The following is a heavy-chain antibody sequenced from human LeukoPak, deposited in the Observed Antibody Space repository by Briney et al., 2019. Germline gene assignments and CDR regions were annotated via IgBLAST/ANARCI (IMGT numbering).Heavy chain of an antibody. CDR3: ARSSIVADHFDY. CDR1: GGTFSSYA. J-gene: IGHJ4*02. D-gene: IGHD5-12*01. V-gene: IGHV1-69*04. Sequence: ASVKVSCTASGGTFSSYAISWVRQAPGQGLEWMGRIIPILGIANYAQKFQGRVTITADKSTSTAYMELSSLRSEDTAVYYCARSSIVADHFDYWGQGTLVTVSS. CDR2: IIPILGIA.